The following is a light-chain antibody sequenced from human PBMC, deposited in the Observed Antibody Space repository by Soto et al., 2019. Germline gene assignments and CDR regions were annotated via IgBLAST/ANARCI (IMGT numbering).Light chain of an antibody. CDR3: AAWDESLNGVV. Sequence: QSVLTQPPSVSEAPRQRVTISCSGSSSNIGNNAVNWYQQLPGKAPKLLIYYDDLLPSGVSDRFSGSKSGTSASLAISGLQSEDEDDYYCAAWDESLNGVVFGGGTKVTVL. J-gene: IGLJ2*01. CDR2: YDD. V-gene: IGLV1-36*01. CDR1: SSNIGNNA.